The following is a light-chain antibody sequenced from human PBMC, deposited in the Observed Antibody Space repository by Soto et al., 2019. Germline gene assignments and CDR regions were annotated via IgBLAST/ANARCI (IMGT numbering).Light chain of an antibody. J-gene: IGKJ1*01. V-gene: IGKV1-8*01. CDR2: AAS. Sequence: IQMTQSPSSVSASVGDTVTIPCRASQGISSYLAWYQQKPGKAPKLLIYAASTLQSGVPSRFSGSGSGTDFTLTISSLQSEDFAVYYCQQYNNWPTFGQGTKVDIK. CDR3: QQYNNWPT. CDR1: QGISSY.